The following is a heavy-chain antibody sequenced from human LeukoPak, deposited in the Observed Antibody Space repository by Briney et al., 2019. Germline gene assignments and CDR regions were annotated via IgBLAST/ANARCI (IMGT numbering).Heavy chain of an antibody. Sequence: GASVKVSCKASGYTFPANYMHWVRQAPGQGLEWMGWINPNSGGSNCAQKFQGRVTMTRETSISTAYMELSRLSSDDTAVYYCARTPSIPQLDYWGQGTLVTVSS. CDR2: INPNSGGS. V-gene: IGHV1-2*02. J-gene: IGHJ4*02. CDR3: ARTPSIPQLDY. D-gene: IGHD2/OR15-2a*01. CDR1: GYTFPANY.